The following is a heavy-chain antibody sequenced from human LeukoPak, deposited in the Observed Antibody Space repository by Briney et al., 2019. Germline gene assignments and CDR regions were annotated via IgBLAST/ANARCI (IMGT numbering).Heavy chain of an antibody. V-gene: IGHV4-39*07. J-gene: IGHJ5*02. D-gene: IGHD6-13*01. Sequence: SSETLSLTCTVSGGSISSSSYYWGWIRQPPGKGLEWIGSIYYSGSTYYNPSLKSRVTISVDTSKNQFSLKLSSVTAADTAVYYCARDLLGYSSSWYGGNWFDPWGQGTLVTVSS. CDR1: GGSISSSSYY. CDR2: IYYSGST. CDR3: ARDLLGYSSSWYGGNWFDP.